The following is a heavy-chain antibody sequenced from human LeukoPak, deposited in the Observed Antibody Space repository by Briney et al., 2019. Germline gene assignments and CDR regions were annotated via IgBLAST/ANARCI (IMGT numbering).Heavy chain of an antibody. D-gene: IGHD3-22*01. J-gene: IGHJ4*02. Sequence: GASLQISCKGSGYRFTSYWIGWVRQMPGKGLEWMGIIYPGDSDTRYSPSFQGQVTISADKSISTAYLQWSSLKASDTAMYYCARQLNYYDSSGSYFDYWGQGTLVTVSS. V-gene: IGHV5-51*01. CDR3: ARQLNYYDSSGSYFDY. CDR2: IYPGDSDT. CDR1: GYRFTSYW.